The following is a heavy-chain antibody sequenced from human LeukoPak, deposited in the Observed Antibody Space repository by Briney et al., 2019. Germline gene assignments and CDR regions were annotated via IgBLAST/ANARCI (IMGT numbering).Heavy chain of an antibody. V-gene: IGHV5-51*01. Sequence: GESLKISCKGSGYSFTSYWIGWVRQMPGKGLEWMGIFYPGDSDTRYSPSFQGQVTISADKSISTAYLQWSSLKASDTAMYYCATYCSSTSCSRANWFDPWGQGTLVTVSS. CDR3: ATYCSSTSCSRANWFDP. D-gene: IGHD2-2*01. J-gene: IGHJ5*02. CDR2: FYPGDSDT. CDR1: GYSFTSYW.